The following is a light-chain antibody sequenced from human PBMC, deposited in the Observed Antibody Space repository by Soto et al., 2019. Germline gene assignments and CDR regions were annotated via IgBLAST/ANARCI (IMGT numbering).Light chain of an antibody. CDR2: WAS. CDR3: QQYYSTPPT. V-gene: IGKV4-1*01. J-gene: IGKJ1*01. CDR1: QSVLYSSNNKHY. Sequence: DIVMTQSPDSLAVSLGERATINCKSSQSVLYSSNNKHYLAWYQQKPGQPPKLLINWASTRDSGVPDRFSGSGSGTDFALTISSLQAEDVAVYYCQQYYSTPPTFGQGTKVEIK.